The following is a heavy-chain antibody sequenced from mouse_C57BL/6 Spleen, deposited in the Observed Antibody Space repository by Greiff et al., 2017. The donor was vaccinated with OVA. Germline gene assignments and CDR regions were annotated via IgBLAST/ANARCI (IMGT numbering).Heavy chain of an antibody. Sequence: EVQLVESGPGLVKPSQSLSLSCSATGYSITSGYIWYLIRQFPGNNLELVGFISYDGSTNYNPALKNRISITRDTSKNQSFLKLNTLTTEDTAAEYCAGDDGSSYAFAYWGQGTIVTVSA. J-gene: IGHJ3*01. D-gene: IGHD1-1*01. CDR2: ISYDGST. CDR3: AGDDGSSYAFAY. V-gene: IGHV3-6*01. CDR1: GYSITSGYI.